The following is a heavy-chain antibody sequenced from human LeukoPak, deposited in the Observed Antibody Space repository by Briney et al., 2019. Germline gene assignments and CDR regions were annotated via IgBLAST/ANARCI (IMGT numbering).Heavy chain of an antibody. D-gene: IGHD3-22*01. CDR2: ISGSGGST. CDR1: GFTFSSYA. V-gene: IGHV3-23*01. J-gene: IGHJ5*02. CDR3: AKAFDYYDSSGYPYNWFDP. Sequence: GSLRLSCAASGFTFSSYAMSWVRQAPGKGLEWVSAISGSGGSTYYADSVKGRLTISRDNSKNTLYLQMNSLRAEDTAVYYCAKAFDYYDSSGYPYNWFDPWGQGTLVTVSS.